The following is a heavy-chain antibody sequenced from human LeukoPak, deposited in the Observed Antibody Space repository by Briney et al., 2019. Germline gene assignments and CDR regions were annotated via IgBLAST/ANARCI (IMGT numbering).Heavy chain of an antibody. D-gene: IGHD4-17*01. CDR2: ISAYNGST. V-gene: IGHV1-18*01. CDR3: AYRLRRNWFDP. Sequence: ASVKVSCKASGYTFLNYGVTWVRQAPGQGLEWLGWISAYNGSTNYAQKVQGRVTMTIDTSTSTAYMELRSLRSDDTAVYYCAYRLRRNWFDPWGQGTLVTVSS. J-gene: IGHJ5*02. CDR1: GYTFLNYG.